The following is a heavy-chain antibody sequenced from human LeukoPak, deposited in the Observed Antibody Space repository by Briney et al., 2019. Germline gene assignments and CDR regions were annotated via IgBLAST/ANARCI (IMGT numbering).Heavy chain of an antibody. J-gene: IGHJ5*02. V-gene: IGHV4-59*01. D-gene: IGHD4-17*01. CDR3: ARYDYGDYVGHWFDP. Sequence: KXXXTLSLTXTVSGGSISSYYWSWIRPPPGKGLEGIGYIYYSGSTNYNPSLKSRVTISVDTSKNQFSLKLSSVTAADTAVYYCARYDYGDYVGHWFDPWGQGTLVTVSS. CDR2: IYYSGST. CDR1: GGSISSYY.